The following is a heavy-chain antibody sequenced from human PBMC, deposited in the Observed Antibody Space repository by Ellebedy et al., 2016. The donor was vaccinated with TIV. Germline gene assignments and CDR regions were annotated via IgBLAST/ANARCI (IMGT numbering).Heavy chain of an antibody. CDR2: IDWDDDK. CDR3: ARSQGYYDSSGYSVSLDAFDI. V-gene: IGHV2-70*01. J-gene: IGHJ3*02. D-gene: IGHD3-22*01. CDR1: GFSLSTSGMC. Sequence: SGPTLVKPTQTLTLTCTFSGFSLSTSGMCVSWIRQPPGKALEWLALIDWDDDKYYSTSLRTRLTISKDTSKNQVVLTMTNMDPVDTATYYCARSQGYYDSSGYSVSLDAFDIWGQGTMVTVSS.